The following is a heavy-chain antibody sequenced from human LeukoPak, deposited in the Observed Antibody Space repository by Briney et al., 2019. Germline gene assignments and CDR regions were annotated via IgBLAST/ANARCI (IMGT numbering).Heavy chain of an antibody. CDR2: ISGSSSYI. J-gene: IGHJ5*02. Sequence: PGGSLRLSCAASGFTFSTYNMNWVRQAPGKGLEWVSSISGSSSYIYYADSVKGRFTISRDNAKNSLYLQMSSLRAEDTAVYYCARDGCSSTSCRFYNWFDPWGQGTLVTVSS. D-gene: IGHD2-2*01. V-gene: IGHV3-21*01. CDR3: ARDGCSSTSCRFYNWFDP. CDR1: GFTFSTYN.